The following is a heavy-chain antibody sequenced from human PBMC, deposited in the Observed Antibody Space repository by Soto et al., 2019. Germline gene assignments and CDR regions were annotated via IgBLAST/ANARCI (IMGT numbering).Heavy chain of an antibody. CDR3: AKDHEYSGYALDD. V-gene: IGHV3-23*01. Sequence: PGGSLRLSCAASGFTFSSYAMSWVRQAPWKGLEWVSAISGSGGSTYYADSVKGRFTISRDNSKNTLYLQMNSLRAEDTAVYYCAKDHEYSGYALDDWGQGTLVTVSS. CDR2: ISGSGGST. J-gene: IGHJ4*02. CDR1: GFTFSSYA. D-gene: IGHD5-12*01.